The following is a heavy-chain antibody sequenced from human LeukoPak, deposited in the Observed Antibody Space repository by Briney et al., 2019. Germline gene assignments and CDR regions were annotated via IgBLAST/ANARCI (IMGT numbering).Heavy chain of an antibody. V-gene: IGHV3-74*01. CDR2: IKSDGSST. Sequence: GGSLRLSCAASGFTFSSYWMHWVRQAPGKGLVCVSRIKSDGSSTSYADSVKGRFTISRDNAKNTLYLQMNRLRAEDTAVYYCARAYNSYFDYWGQGALVTVSS. J-gene: IGHJ4*02. CDR3: ARAYNSYFDY. CDR1: GFTFSSYW. D-gene: IGHD1-1*01.